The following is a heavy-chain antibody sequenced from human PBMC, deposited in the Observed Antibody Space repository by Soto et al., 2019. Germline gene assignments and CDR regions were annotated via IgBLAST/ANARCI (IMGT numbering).Heavy chain of an antibody. V-gene: IGHV3-33*01. J-gene: IGHJ4*02. D-gene: IGHD3-16*01. CDR1: GFTFRSYG. CDR3: APDDDVNTGFGKDY. CDR2: IWHDGGNK. Sequence: QVQLVESGGGVVQPGRSLRLSCEASGFTFRSYGMHWVRQAPGKGLEWVAFIWHDGGNKFYADSVKGRFTISRDNSKNKVYLQMTILSAEDTARYYCAPDDDVNTGFGKDYWGQGTQVTVSS.